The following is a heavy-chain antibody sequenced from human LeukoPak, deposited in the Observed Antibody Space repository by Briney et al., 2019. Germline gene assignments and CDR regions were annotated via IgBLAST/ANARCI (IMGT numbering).Heavy chain of an antibody. CDR2: INHSGST. CDR3: ARIAAAGRAFDI. D-gene: IGHD6-13*01. Sequence: PSETLSLTCAVYGGSFSGYYWSWIRQPPGKGLEGIGEINHSGSTNYNPSLKSRVTISVDTSKNQFSLKLSSVTAADTAVYYCARIAAAGRAFDIWGQGTMVTVSS. J-gene: IGHJ3*02. CDR1: GGSFSGYY. V-gene: IGHV4-34*01.